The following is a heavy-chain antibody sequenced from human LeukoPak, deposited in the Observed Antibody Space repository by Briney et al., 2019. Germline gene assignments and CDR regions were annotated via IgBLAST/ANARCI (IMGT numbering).Heavy chain of an antibody. Sequence: GSVKVSCKASGYTFTSYDINGVRPATGQGVEWVGWMNPNSGNTGYAQKFQDRVTMNRNSPISTAYIELSSLRAGVRDGCTFAREKSLYQLFRNSYYGMDVWGQGNTVTVSS. V-gene: IGHV1-8*01. CDR1: GYTFTSYD. CDR2: MNPNSGNT. D-gene: IGHD2-2*01. J-gene: IGHJ6*02. CDR3: AREKSLYQLFRNSYYGMDV.